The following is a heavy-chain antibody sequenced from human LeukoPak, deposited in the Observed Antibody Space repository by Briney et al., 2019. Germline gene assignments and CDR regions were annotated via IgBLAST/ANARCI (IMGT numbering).Heavy chain of an antibody. D-gene: IGHD3-9*01. CDR3: ARHGTIPSYYYYGMDV. CDR1: GFTFSSYA. J-gene: IGHJ6*02. V-gene: IGHV3-30*04. CDR2: ISYGGSNK. Sequence: PGRSLRLSCAASGFTFSSYAMHWVRQAPGKGLEWVAVISYGGSNKYYADSVKGRFTISRDNSKNTLYLQMNSLRAEDTAVYYCARHGTIPSYYYYGMDVWGQGTTVTVSS.